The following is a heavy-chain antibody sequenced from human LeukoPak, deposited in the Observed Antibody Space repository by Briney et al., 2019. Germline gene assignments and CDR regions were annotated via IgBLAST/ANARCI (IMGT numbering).Heavy chain of an antibody. CDR2: IRYDGSNK. J-gene: IGHJ3*02. CDR1: GFTFSSYG. D-gene: IGHD2-2*01. CDR3: AKRVVPAADAFDI. V-gene: IGHV3-30*02. Sequence: GGSLRLSCAASGFTFSSYGMHWVRQAPGKGLEWVAFIRYDGSNKYHADSVKGRFTISRDNSKNTLYLQMNSLRAEDTAVYYCAKRVVPAADAFDIWGQGTMVTVSS.